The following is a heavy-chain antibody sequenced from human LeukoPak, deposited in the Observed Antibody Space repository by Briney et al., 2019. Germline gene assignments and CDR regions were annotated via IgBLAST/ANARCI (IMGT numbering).Heavy chain of an antibody. CDR2: IWYDGSNK. J-gene: IGHJ3*02. CDR3: ARDRHYYDSSGYYDGGAFDI. V-gene: IGHV3-33*01. Sequence: GRSLRLSCAASGFTFSSYGMHWVRQAPGKGLEWVAVIWYDGSNKYHADSVKGRFTISRDNSKNTLYLQMNSLRAEDTAVYYCARDRHYYDSSGYYDGGAFDIWGQGTMVTVSS. CDR1: GFTFSSYG. D-gene: IGHD3-22*01.